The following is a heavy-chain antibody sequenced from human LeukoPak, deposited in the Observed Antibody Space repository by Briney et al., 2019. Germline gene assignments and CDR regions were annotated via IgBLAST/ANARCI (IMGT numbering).Heavy chain of an antibody. CDR2: IIPIFGTA. J-gene: IGHJ5*02. Sequence: SVKVSCKASGGTFSSYAISWVRQAPGQGLEWMGGIIPIFGTANYAQKFQGRVTITADESTSTAYMELSSLRSEDTAVYYCATASGVWSGYYTNRWFDPWGQGTLVTVSS. CDR1: GGTFSSYA. CDR3: ATASGVWSGYYTNRWFDP. D-gene: IGHD3-3*01. V-gene: IGHV1-69*13.